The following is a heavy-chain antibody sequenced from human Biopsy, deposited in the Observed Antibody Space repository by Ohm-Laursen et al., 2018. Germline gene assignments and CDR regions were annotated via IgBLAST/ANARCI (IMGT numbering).Heavy chain of an antibody. D-gene: IGHD4-11*01. CDR1: GDSVTKYY. J-gene: IGHJ6*02. CDR3: ARDSGILNYGNFKYYHYYGMDV. V-gene: IGHV4-59*02. Sequence: GTLSLTCTVSGDSVTKYYWSWIRQPPGKGLEWIGHIYYSVMTNYNPSLQSRVSISVDTSRNQVSLTPSSVTAADTAVYYCARDSGILNYGNFKYYHYYGMDVWGQGTKATVSS. CDR2: IYYSVMT.